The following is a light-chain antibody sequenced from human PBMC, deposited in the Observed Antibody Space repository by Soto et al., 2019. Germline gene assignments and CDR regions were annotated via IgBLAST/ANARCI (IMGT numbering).Light chain of an antibody. CDR2: WAS. Sequence: DIVMTQSPDSLAVSLGERATINCKSSQSVLYSSNNKNYLAWYQQKPGQPPKLLIYWASTRESGVPDRFSGSGSVTDFTLTISRLQAEDVAVYYCQQYYGLPLTFGGGTNVEIK. CDR1: QSVLYSSNNKNY. V-gene: IGKV4-1*01. J-gene: IGKJ4*01. CDR3: QQYYGLPLT.